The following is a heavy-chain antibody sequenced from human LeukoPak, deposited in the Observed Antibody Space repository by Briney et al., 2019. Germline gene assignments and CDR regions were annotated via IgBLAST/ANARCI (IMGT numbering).Heavy chain of an antibody. CDR2: IYYSGYT. CDR3: AAGSYSFYYMGV. D-gene: IGHD3-10*01. Sequence: PSETLSLTCAVYGGSFSGYYWSWIRQPPGKGLEWIGCIYYSGYTNYKSSLKSRVTISVDTSKNQFSLKLSSVTAADTAVYYCAAGSYSFYYMGVWGKGTTVIISS. V-gene: IGHV4-59*01. J-gene: IGHJ6*03. CDR1: GGSFSGYY.